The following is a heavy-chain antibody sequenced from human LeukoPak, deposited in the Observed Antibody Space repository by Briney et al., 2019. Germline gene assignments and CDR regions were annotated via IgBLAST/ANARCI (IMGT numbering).Heavy chain of an antibody. CDR2: INTNTGNP. V-gene: IGHV7-4-1*02. J-gene: IGHJ4*02. CDR3: ARDEGITKPFVD. Sequence: ASVKVSCKASGYTFTSSAMNWVRQAPGQGLEYMGWINTNTGNPTYAQGLTGRFAFSLDTSVSTAYLQISSLKTEDGAVYYCARDEGITKPFVDWGQGTLVTVSS. CDR1: GYTFTSSA. D-gene: IGHD1-14*01.